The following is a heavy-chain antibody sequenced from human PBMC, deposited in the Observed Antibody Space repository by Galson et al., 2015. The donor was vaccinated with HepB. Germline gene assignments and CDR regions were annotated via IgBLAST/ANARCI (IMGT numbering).Heavy chain of an antibody. Sequence: SVKVSCKASGGRFTNYGIGWVRQAPGQGLEWMGGIIPILDTSNYADRFQGRLTITADKSTTTAYLELSSLTFQDTAIYFCARGWFGELLGAGNYDHYHGLDLWGQGTTVTVS. D-gene: IGHD3-10*01. CDR3: ARGWFGELLGAGNYDHYHGLDL. V-gene: IGHV1-69*10. CDR2: IIPILDTS. J-gene: IGHJ6*02. CDR1: GGRFTNYG.